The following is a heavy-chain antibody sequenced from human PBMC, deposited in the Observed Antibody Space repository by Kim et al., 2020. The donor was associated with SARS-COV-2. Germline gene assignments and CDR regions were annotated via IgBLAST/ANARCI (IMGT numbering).Heavy chain of an antibody. CDR3: ARASVLLWFGETSGWFDP. CDR2: ISSSSSYI. D-gene: IGHD3-10*01. J-gene: IGHJ5*02. V-gene: IGHV3-21*01. CDR1: GFTFSSYS. Sequence: GGSLRLSCAASGFTFSSYSMNWVRQAPGKGLEWVSSISSSSSYIYYADSVKGRFTISRDNAKNSLYLQMNSLRAEDTAVYYCARASVLLWFGETSGWFDPWGQGTLVTVSS.